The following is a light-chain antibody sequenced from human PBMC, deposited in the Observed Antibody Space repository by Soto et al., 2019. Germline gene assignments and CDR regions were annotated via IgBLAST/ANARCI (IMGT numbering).Light chain of an antibody. Sequence: QSVLTQPPSASGTPGQRVTISCSGSSSNIGSNTVNWYQQLPGTAPKLLIHANNQRPSGVPDRFSGSKSGTSASLAISWLQSEEADYYCAAWDDRLNGYVFGPGTKLTVL. CDR1: SSNIGSNT. CDR3: AAWDDRLNGYV. J-gene: IGLJ1*01. V-gene: IGLV1-44*01. CDR2: ANN.